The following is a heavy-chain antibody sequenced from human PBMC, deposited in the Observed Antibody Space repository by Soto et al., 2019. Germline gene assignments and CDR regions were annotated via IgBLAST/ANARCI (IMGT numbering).Heavy chain of an antibody. CDR1: GFTFSDYY. CDR3: ARDTYSSSWYAKGYYGMDV. J-gene: IGHJ6*02. D-gene: IGHD6-13*01. V-gene: IGHV3-11*01. CDR2: ISSSGSTI. Sequence: GGSLRLSCAASGFTFSDYYMSWIRQAPGKGLEWVSYISSSGSTIYYADSVKGRFTISRDNAKNSLYLQMNSLRAEDTAVYYCARDTYSSSWYAKGYYGMDVWGQGTTVTVSS.